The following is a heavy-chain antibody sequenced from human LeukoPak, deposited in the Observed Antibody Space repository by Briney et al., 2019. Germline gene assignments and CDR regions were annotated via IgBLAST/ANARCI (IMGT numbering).Heavy chain of an antibody. V-gene: IGHV4-59*01. D-gene: IGHD5-18*01. Sequence: KPSETLSLTCAVYGGSFSGYYWSRIRQPPGKGLEWIGYIYYSGSTNYNPSLKSRVTISVDTSKNQFSLKLSSVTAADTAVYYCARGLLNSYGYGKMFDYWGQGTLVTVSS. J-gene: IGHJ4*02. CDR3: ARGLLNSYGYGKMFDY. CDR2: IYYSGST. CDR1: GGSFSGYY.